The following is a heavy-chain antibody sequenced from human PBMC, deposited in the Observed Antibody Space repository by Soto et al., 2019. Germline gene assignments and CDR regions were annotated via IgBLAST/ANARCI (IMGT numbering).Heavy chain of an antibody. J-gene: IGHJ6*03. CDR1: GGSISSSSYY. Sequence: LSLTCTVSGGSISSSSYYWGWIRQPPGKGLEWIGSIYYSGSTYYNPSLKSRVTISVDTSKNQFSLKLSSVTAADTAVYYCARLRTEYCSGGSCAYLDVWGKGTTVTVSS. CDR2: IYYSGST. V-gene: IGHV4-39*01. D-gene: IGHD2-15*01. CDR3: ARLRTEYCSGGSCAYLDV.